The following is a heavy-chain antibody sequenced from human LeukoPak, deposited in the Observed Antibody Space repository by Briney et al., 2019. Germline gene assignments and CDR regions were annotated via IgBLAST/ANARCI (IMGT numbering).Heavy chain of an antibody. CDR2: ISGSGGST. D-gene: IGHD6-13*01. J-gene: IGHJ4*02. Sequence: GGSLRLSFAASGFTFSSYAMSWVRQAPGKGLEWVSAISGSGGSTYYADSVKSRFTISRDNSKNTLYLQMNSLRAEDTAVYYCAKDYLGGNSSSWYEWGQGTLVTVSS. V-gene: IGHV3-23*01. CDR1: GFTFSSYA. CDR3: AKDYLGGNSSSWYE.